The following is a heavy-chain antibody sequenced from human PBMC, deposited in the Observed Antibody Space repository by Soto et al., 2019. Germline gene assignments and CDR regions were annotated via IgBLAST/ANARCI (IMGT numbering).Heavy chain of an antibody. CDR2: IYYSGST. V-gene: IGHV4-31*03. D-gene: IGHD5-12*01. Sequence: SETLSLTCTVSGGSISSGGYYWSWIRQHPGKGLEWIGYIYYSGSTYYNPSLKSRVTISVDTSKNQFSLKLSSVTAADTAVYFCARNLYGGPYYFDSWGLGTLVTVSS. CDR3: ARNLYGGPYYFDS. CDR1: GGSISSGGYY. J-gene: IGHJ4*02.